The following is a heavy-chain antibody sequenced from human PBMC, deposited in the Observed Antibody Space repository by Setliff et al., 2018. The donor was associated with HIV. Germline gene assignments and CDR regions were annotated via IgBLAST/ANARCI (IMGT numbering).Heavy chain of an antibody. J-gene: IGHJ4*02. V-gene: IGHV3-48*03. D-gene: IGHD3-22*01. CDR2: ITGNGTTI. CDR3: ARAHYYDSSYFYASGNPLIDY. Sequence: GGSLRLSCAASGFTFSSYEMNWVRQSPGKGLEWVSYITGNGTTIYYADSVKGRSTISRDNAKNSLYLQMNSLRAEDTAVYYCARAHYYDSSYFYASGNPLIDYWGQGTPVTVSS. CDR1: GFTFSSYE.